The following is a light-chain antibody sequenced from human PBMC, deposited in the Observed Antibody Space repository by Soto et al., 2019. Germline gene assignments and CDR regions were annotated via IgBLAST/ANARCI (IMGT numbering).Light chain of an antibody. CDR3: QQANSFPA. J-gene: IGKJ5*01. CDR2: AAS. V-gene: IGKV1D-12*01. CDR1: QGITSW. Sequence: DIPMTQSPSSVSASVGDRVTITCRASQGITSWLGWYQQKPGKAPKLLISAASSLQSGVPSRFSGSGSGTDFTLTISSLQPEDFATYYCQQANSFPAFGQGTRLEIK.